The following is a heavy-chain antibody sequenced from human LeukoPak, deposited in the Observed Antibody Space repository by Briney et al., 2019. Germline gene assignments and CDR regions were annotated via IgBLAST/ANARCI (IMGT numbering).Heavy chain of an antibody. J-gene: IGHJ4*02. CDR1: GGSFSGYY. CDR2: INHSGST. Sequence: SETLSLTCAVYGGSFSGYYWSWIRQPPGKGLEWIGEINHSGSTNYNPSLKSRVTISVDTSKNQFSLKLSSMTAADTAVYYCARHGDSSGYPFDYWGQGTLVTVSS. CDR3: ARHGDSSGYPFDY. D-gene: IGHD3-22*01. V-gene: IGHV4-34*01.